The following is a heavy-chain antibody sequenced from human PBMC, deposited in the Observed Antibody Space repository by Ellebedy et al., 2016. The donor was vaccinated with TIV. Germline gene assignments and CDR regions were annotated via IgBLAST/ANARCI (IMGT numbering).Heavy chain of an antibody. J-gene: IGHJ2*01. CDR2: ISSAGST. CDR3: ARASFYDVDLSGWYFDI. CDR1: GFTVSTNY. Sequence: GGSLRLFCATSGFTVSTNYMNWVRQAPGKGLEWVSIISSAGSTYYADSVKGRFTISKDNSKNTLNLQMTSLRAEDTAVYYCARASFYDVDLSGWYFDIWGRGTLVTVSS. V-gene: IGHV3-66*01. D-gene: IGHD3-10*02.